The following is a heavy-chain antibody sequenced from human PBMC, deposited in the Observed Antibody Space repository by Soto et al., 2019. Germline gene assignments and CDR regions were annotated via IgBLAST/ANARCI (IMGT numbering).Heavy chain of an antibody. CDR1: GGSISSSSYY. D-gene: IGHD6-13*01. V-gene: IGHV4-39*01. Sequence: TSETLSLTCTVSGGSISSSSYYWGWIRQPPGKGLEWIGSIYYSGSTYYNPSLKSRVTISVDTSKNQFSLKLSSVTAADTAVYYCARHLAYGAAGTVWFDPWGQGTLVTVSS. CDR2: IYYSGST. CDR3: ARHLAYGAAGTVWFDP. J-gene: IGHJ5*02.